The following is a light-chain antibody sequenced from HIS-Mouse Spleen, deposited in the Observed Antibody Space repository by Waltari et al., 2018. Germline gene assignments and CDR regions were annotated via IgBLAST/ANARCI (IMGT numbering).Light chain of an antibody. J-gene: IGLJ2*01. V-gene: IGLV3-25*03. CDR3: QSADSSGTYG. CDR1: ALPKQY. CDR2: EDS. Sequence: SYELTQPPSVSVSPGQTARITCSGDALPKQYALWYQQKPGQAPVLVIYEDSERPSGIPERFSGSSSGTTVTLTISGVQAEDEADYYCQSADSSGTYGVGGGTKLTVL.